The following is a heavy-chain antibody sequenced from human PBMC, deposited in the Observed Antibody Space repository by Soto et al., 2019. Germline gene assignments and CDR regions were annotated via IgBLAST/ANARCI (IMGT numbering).Heavy chain of an antibody. D-gene: IGHD3-16*01. Sequence: WWSLRLSCTASVFTFSDYWMSWFRQAPGKGLEWVAIIKQDEGDKYYVDSVKGRFTISRDNAENSLYLQMNSLRAEDTAVYYCARGTNVDSAYRWFDSWGQGTLVTVSS. V-gene: IGHV3-7*01. J-gene: IGHJ5*01. CDR1: VFTFSDYW. CDR3: ARGTNVDSAYRWFDS. CDR2: IKQDEGDK.